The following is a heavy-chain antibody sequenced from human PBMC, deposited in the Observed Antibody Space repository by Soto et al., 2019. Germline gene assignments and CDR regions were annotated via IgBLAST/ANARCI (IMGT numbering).Heavy chain of an antibody. CDR2: IIPIFGTA. J-gene: IGHJ3*02. D-gene: IGHD5-18*01. CDR3: ASRIQLWFYAFDI. CDR1: GGTFSSYA. Sequence: GASVKVSCKASGGTFSSYAISWVRQAPGQGLEWMGGIIPIFGTANYAQKSQGRVTITADESTSTAYMELSSLRSEDTAVYYCASRIQLWFYAFDIWGQGTMVTVSS. V-gene: IGHV1-69*13.